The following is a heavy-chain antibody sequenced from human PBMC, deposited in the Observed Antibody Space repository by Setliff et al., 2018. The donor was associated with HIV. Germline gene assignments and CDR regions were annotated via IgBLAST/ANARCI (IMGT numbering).Heavy chain of an antibody. CDR3: ARLGYSGSLVGAFDI. V-gene: IGHV4-39*07. D-gene: IGHD1-26*01. CDR1: GGSISPTNYC. CDR2: VCYSGGT. Sequence: PSETLSLTCIVSGGSISPTNYCWGWIRQTPGQGLEWIGTVCYSGGTYYNPSLMGRVTISVDTSKNQFSLKLSSVTAADTAVYYCARLGYSGSLVGAFDIWGQGTMVTVSS. J-gene: IGHJ3*02.